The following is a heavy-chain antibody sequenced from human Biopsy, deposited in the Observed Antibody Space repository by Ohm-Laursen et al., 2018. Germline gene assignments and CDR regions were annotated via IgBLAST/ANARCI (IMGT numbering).Heavy chain of an antibody. CDR1: GGSISSYY. CDR2: VYYSGST. D-gene: IGHD3-22*01. V-gene: IGHV4-59*08. CDR3: GRREVVITHDAFDT. J-gene: IGHJ3*02. Sequence: SETLSLTCTVSGGSISSYYWTWIRQPPGKGLEWIGDVYYSGSTNRNPSLKSRVPILVDTSKNQFSLKLNSGTAADTAVYYCGRREVVITHDAFDTWGQGTMVTVSS.